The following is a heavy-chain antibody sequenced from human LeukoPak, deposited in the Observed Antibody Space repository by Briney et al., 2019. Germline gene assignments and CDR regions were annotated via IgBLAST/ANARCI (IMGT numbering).Heavy chain of an antibody. J-gene: IGHJ3*02. CDR2: IYTSGST. CDR3: ARDYYDSSGRDAFDI. Sequence: SETLSLTCTVSGGSISSSSYYWSWIRQPAGKGLEWIGRIYTSGSTNYNPSLKSRVTMSVDTSKNQFSLKLSSVTAADTAVYYCARDYYDSSGRDAFDIWGQGTMVTVSS. CDR1: GGSISSSSYY. V-gene: IGHV4-61*02. D-gene: IGHD3-22*01.